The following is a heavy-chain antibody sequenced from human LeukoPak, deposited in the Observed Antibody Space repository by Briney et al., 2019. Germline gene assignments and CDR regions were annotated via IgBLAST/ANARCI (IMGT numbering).Heavy chain of an antibody. V-gene: IGHV3-7*04. CDR3: TRVGYIDEGIDY. CDR1: GFTFSSYW. D-gene: IGHD5-24*01. CDR2: IKQDGSKK. Sequence: PGGSLRLSCAASGFTFSSYWMHWVRQAPGKGLEWVANIKQDGSKKSYVDSVKGRFTISRDNAKNSLYLQMSSLRAEDTAIYYCTRVGYIDEGIDYWGQGTLVTVSS. J-gene: IGHJ4*02.